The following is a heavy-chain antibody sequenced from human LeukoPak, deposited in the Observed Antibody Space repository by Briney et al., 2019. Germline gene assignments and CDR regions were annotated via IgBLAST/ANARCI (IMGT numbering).Heavy chain of an antibody. V-gene: IGHV3-23*01. CDR2: VSNSGAAT. Sequence: PGGSLRLSCAASGFTFSLSAMTWVRQPPGKGREWVATVSNSGAATYYADSVKGRFSISRDNSKNTVSLEMSNLRTDDTAIFYCGKEAFRPALLDFWGQGSLVTVSS. CDR1: GFTFSLSA. D-gene: IGHD2-21*01. CDR3: GKEAFRPALLDF. J-gene: IGHJ4*02.